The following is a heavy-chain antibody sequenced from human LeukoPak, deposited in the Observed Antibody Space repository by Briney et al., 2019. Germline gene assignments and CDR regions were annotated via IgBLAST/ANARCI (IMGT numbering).Heavy chain of an antibody. D-gene: IGHD3-10*01. CDR3: AREGTPDYYGSGPGIKGAGDAFDI. V-gene: IGHV3-30*04. Sequence: PGGSLRLSCAASGFTFSSYAMHWVRQAPGKGLEWVAVISYDGSNKYYADSVKGRFTISRDNSKNTLYLQMNSLRAEDTAVYYCAREGTPDYYGSGPGIKGAGDAFDIWGQGTMVTVSS. CDR2: ISYDGSNK. J-gene: IGHJ3*02. CDR1: GFTFSSYA.